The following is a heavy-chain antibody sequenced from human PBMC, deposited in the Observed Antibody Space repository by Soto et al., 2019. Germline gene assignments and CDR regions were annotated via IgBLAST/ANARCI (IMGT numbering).Heavy chain of an antibody. CDR1: GGSIGSYH. V-gene: IGHV4-59*01. J-gene: IGHJ5*02. Sequence: SETLSLTCTVSGGSIGSYHWSWVRQPPGKGLEWIASVYYTGTTNYNPSLGSRVTISIDAPENQISPKLTSVTAADTAFYYCARDTVLTGMFDLWGQGTLVTVSS. CDR3: ARDTVLTGMFDL. D-gene: IGHD4-17*01. CDR2: VYYTGTT.